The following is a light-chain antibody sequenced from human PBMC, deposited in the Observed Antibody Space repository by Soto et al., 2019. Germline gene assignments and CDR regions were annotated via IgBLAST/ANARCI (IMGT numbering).Light chain of an antibody. Sequence: DIQMTQSPSSLSASVGDRVTITCQASQDIRNYLNWYQQKPGKAPNLLIYDASNLRAGVPSRFSGSGSGTEFPFTIRSLQPEDIATYYCQHFDRLPPLSFGGGTKVEIK. CDR1: QDIRNY. V-gene: IGKV1-33*01. CDR3: QHFDRLPPLS. J-gene: IGKJ4*01. CDR2: DAS.